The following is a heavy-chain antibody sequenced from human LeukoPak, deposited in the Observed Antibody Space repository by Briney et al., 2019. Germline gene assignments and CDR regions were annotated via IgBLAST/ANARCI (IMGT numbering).Heavy chain of an antibody. J-gene: IGHJ4*02. CDR2: ISANGGNT. Sequence: SGGSLRLSCAASGFTFSDYTMYWVRQAPGKGLEWVSGISANGGNTYYTDSLKGRFTISRDNSKNTLYLQMNSLRAEDTAVYYCAKDLGSSWSLNFDYWGQGTLVTVSS. D-gene: IGHD6-13*01. CDR3: AKDLGSSWSLNFDY. V-gene: IGHV3-23*01. CDR1: GFTFSDYT.